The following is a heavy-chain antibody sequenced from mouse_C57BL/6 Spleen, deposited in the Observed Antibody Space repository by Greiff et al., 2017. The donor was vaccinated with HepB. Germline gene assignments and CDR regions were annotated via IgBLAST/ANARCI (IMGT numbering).Heavy chain of an antibody. CDR2: IDPENGDT. CDR3: TSRGFAY. CDR1: GFNIKDEY. V-gene: IGHV14-4*01. J-gene: IGHJ3*01. Sequence: VQLKQSGAELVRPGASVKLSCTASGFNIKDEYMHWVKQRPEPGLEWIGWIDPENGDTEYASKFQGKATITADTSSNTAYLQLSSLTSEDTAVYYCTSRGFAYWGQGTLVTVSA.